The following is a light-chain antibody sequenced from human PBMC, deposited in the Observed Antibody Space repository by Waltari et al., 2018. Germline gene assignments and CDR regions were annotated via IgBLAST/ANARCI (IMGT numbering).Light chain of an antibody. CDR2: DAS. CDR1: QSISSN. CDR3: QQRNNWPPWT. J-gene: IGKJ1*01. V-gene: IGKV3-11*01. Sequence: DIVLTQSPATLSLSPGERATLSCRASQSISSNLAWYQQKPGQAHRLLIYDASNRATGIPARFSGSGSGTDFTLTISSLEPEDFAVYYCQQRNNWPPWTFGQGTKVEIK.